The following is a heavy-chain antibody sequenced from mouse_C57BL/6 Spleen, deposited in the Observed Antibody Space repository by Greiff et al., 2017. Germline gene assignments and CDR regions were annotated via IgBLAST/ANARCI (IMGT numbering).Heavy chain of an antibody. V-gene: IGHV1-55*01. CDR3: ARKGTVVADFDY. CDR2: IYPGSGST. CDR1: GYTFTSYW. Sequence: VQLQQPGAELVKPGASVKMSCKASGYTFTSYWITWVKQSPGQGLEWIGDIYPGSGSTNYNEKFKSKATLTVDTSSSTAYMQLSSLTSEDSAVYDCARKGTVVADFDYWGQGTTLTVSS. D-gene: IGHD1-1*01. J-gene: IGHJ2*01.